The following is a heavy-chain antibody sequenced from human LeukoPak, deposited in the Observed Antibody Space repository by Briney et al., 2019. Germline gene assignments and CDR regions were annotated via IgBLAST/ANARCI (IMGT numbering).Heavy chain of an antibody. Sequence: PGGSLRLSCAASGFTFSSYGMHWVRQAPGKGLEWVAFIRYDGSNKYYADSVKGRFTISRDNSKNTLYLQMNSLRAEDTAVYYCAKNRVVFNWNYAYYFDYWGQGTLVTVSS. CDR3: AKNRVVFNWNYAYYFDY. CDR2: IRYDGSNK. V-gene: IGHV3-30*02. D-gene: IGHD1-7*01. J-gene: IGHJ4*02. CDR1: GFTFSSYG.